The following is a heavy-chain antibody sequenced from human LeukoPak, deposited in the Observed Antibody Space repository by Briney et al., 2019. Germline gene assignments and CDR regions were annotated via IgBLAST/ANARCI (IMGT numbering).Heavy chain of an antibody. CDR2: IRSKANSYAT. Sequence: PGGSLRLSCAASGFTFSGSAMHWVRQASGKGLDWVGRIRSKANSYATAYAASVKGRFTISRDDSKNTAYLQMNSLKTEDTAVYYCTRHVHDYGDYVQFDYWGQGTLVTVSS. V-gene: IGHV3-73*01. CDR1: GFTFSGSA. D-gene: IGHD4-17*01. CDR3: TRHVHDYGDYVQFDY. J-gene: IGHJ4*02.